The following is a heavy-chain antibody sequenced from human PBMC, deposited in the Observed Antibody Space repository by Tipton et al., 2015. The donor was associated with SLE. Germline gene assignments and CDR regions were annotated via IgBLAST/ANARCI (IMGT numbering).Heavy chain of an antibody. CDR3: ARDPGGFGDY. CDR1: GGSISSKNYY. Sequence: TLSLTCTVSGGSISSKNYYWGWIRQPPGKGLEWIGEINHSGSTNYNPSLKSRVTISVDTSKNQLSLKLRSVAAADTAVYYCARDPGGFGDYWGQGSVVTVSS. CDR2: INHSGST. J-gene: IGHJ4*02. D-gene: IGHD3-10*01. V-gene: IGHV4-39*07.